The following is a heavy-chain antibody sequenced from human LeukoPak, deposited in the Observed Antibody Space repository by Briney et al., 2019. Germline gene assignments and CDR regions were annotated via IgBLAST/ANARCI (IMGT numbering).Heavy chain of an antibody. D-gene: IGHD5-24*01. Sequence: ASVKVSCKASGGTFSSYAISWVRQAPGQGLEWMGGIIPIFGTANYAQKFQGRVTITADKSTSTAYMELSSLRSEDTAVYYCAAGWEMATSHMGGLYYWGQGTLVTVSS. CDR2: IIPIFGTA. J-gene: IGHJ4*02. V-gene: IGHV1-69*06. CDR3: AAGWEMATSHMGGLYY. CDR1: GGTFSSYA.